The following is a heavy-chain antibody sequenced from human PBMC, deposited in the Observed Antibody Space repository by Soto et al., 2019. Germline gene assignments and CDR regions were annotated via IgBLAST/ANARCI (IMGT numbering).Heavy chain of an antibody. D-gene: IGHD4-17*01. CDR1: GFTFSSYA. Sequence: QVQLVESGGGVVQPGRSLRLSCAASGFTFSSYAMHWVRQAPGKGLEWVAVISYDGSNKYYADSVKGRFTISRDNSKNTLYLQMNSLRAEDTAVYYCARDHIPVLDYGGNSGIDYWGQGTLVTVSS. V-gene: IGHV3-30-3*01. J-gene: IGHJ4*02. CDR3: ARDHIPVLDYGGNSGIDY. CDR2: ISYDGSNK.